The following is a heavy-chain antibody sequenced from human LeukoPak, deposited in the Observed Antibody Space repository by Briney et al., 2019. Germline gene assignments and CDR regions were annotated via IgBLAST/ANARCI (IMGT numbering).Heavy chain of an antibody. CDR3: AKGKFGAPLNY. Sequence: PGGSLRLSCAASGFIFSSYAMSWVRQAPGKGLEWVSAISRSGENTYYADSVKGRFTISKDNSKNTVDLLMNSVRAEDTALYYCAKGKFGAPLNYWGQGTLVTVSS. V-gene: IGHV3-23*01. CDR1: GFIFSSYA. D-gene: IGHD3-10*01. CDR2: ISRSGENT. J-gene: IGHJ4*02.